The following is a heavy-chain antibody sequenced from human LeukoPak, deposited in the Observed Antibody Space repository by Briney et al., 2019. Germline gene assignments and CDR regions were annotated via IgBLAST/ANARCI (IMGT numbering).Heavy chain of an antibody. J-gene: IGHJ3*02. CDR3: ARDRGILRSSPYDAFDI. CDR2: ISSSSSYI. D-gene: IGHD2-15*01. CDR1: GFTFSSYS. V-gene: IGHV3-21*05. Sequence: PGGSLRLSCAASGFTFSSYSMNWVRQAPGKGLEWVSYISSSSSYIYYADSVKGRFTISRDNAKNSLYLQMNSLRAEDTAVYYCARDRGILRSSPYDAFDICGQGTMVTVSS.